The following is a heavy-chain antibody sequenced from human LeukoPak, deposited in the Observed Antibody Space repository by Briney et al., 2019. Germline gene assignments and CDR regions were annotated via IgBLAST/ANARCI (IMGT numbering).Heavy chain of an antibody. CDR2: INSDGSST. V-gene: IGHV3-74*01. D-gene: IGHD3-22*01. CDR3: AKGGSDSSGYYPNWFDP. CDR1: GFTFSSYW. Sequence: GGSLRLSCAASGFTFSSYWMHWVRQAPGKGLVWVSRINSDGSSTSYADSVKGRFTISRDNAKNSLYLQMNSLRAEDTAVYYCAKGGSDSSGYYPNWFDPWGQGTLVTVSS. J-gene: IGHJ5*02.